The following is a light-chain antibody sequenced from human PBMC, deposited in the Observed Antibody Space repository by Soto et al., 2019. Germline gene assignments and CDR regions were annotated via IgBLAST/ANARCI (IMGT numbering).Light chain of an antibody. J-gene: IGKJ3*01. V-gene: IGKV1-5*03. Sequence: DIQMTQSPSTLSASVGDRVTITCRASQSIGSWLAWYQQKPGKAPKLLIYKASSLESGVPSRFSGSGSGTDFTLTISSLQPDEFATYYCQQYNTYSGTFGPGTKVDIK. CDR2: KAS. CDR3: QQYNTYSGT. CDR1: QSIGSW.